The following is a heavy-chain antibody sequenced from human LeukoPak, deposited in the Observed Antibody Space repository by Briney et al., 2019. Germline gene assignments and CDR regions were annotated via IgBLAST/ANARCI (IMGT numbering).Heavy chain of an antibody. J-gene: IGHJ4*02. CDR1: GFTFSSYS. Sequence: GGSLRLSCAASGFTFSSYSMNWVRQAPGKGLEWVSSISSSSSYIYYADSVRGRFTISRDNAKNSLYLQMNSLRAEDTAVYYCARDQDTAMLFHYWGQGTLVTVSS. D-gene: IGHD5-18*01. CDR3: ARDQDTAMLFHY. CDR2: ISSSSSYI. V-gene: IGHV3-21*01.